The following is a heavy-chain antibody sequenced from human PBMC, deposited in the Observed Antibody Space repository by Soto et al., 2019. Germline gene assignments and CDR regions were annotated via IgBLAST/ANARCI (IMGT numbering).Heavy chain of an antibody. CDR1: GFTFSDSW. Sequence: EVQLVESGGGLVKPGGSLRLSCTVLGFTFSDSWMTWVRQAPGKGLEWVARIKPDESEKKYADSVKGRFSISRDNAKNSMYLQMDSLRGEDTAVYYCVRGGSNYASWGQGTLVTVSS. D-gene: IGHD4-4*01. CDR3: VRGGSNYAS. J-gene: IGHJ5*02. CDR2: IKPDESEK. V-gene: IGHV3-7*01.